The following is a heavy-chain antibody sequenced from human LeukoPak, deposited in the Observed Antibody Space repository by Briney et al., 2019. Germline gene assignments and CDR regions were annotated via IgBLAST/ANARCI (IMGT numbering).Heavy chain of an antibody. CDR1: GFTFSSHS. J-gene: IGHJ4*02. V-gene: IGHV3-21*01. D-gene: IGHD2-2*01. CDR3: ARDGIVVVPAAMGY. CDR2: ISSSSSYI. Sequence: GGSLRLSCAASGFTFSSHSMNWVRQAPGKGLEWVSSISSSSSYIYYADSVKGRFTISRDNAKNSLYLQMNSLRAEDTAVYYCARDGIVVVPAAMGYWGQGTLVTVSS.